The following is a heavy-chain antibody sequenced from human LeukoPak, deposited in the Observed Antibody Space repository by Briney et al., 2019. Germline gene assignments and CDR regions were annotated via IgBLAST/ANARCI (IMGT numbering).Heavy chain of an antibody. V-gene: IGHV3-11*01. J-gene: IGHJ4*02. CDR2: ISSSGSTI. Sequence: GGSLRLSCAGSGFTSSDYYMSWIRQAPGKGLEWVSYISSSGSTIYYADSVRGRFTISGDNAKNSLYLQMNSLRAEDTAMYYCASTPQYYYASGSYPFDYWGQGTLVTVSS. CDR1: GFTSSDYY. D-gene: IGHD3-10*01. CDR3: ASTPQYYYASGSYPFDY.